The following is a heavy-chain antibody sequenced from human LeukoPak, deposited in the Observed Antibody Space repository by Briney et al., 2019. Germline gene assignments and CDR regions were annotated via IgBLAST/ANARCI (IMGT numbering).Heavy chain of an antibody. CDR1: GYTFTSYY. J-gene: IGHJ4*02. V-gene: IGHV1-18*04. CDR2: ISAYNGNT. D-gene: IGHD2-21*01. CDR3: ARLLIPGVGRSGLEY. Sequence: ASVKVSCKASGYTFTSYYMHWVRQAPGQGLEWMGWISAYNGNTNYAQKLQGRVTMTTDTSTSTAYMELRSLRSDDTAVYYCARLLIPGVGRSGLEYWGQGTLVTVSS.